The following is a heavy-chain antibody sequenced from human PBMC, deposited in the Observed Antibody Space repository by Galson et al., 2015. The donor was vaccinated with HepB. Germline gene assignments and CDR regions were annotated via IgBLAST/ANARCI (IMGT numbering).Heavy chain of an antibody. J-gene: IGHJ4*02. Sequence: SLRLSCAASGFTFSNSAMSWVRQAPGKGLQWVSAITGTGGSTYNADSVKGRFTISRDNSKNTLYLQMNNLRAEDTAIYYCAKEDGDYGIDYWGQGTLVTVSS. D-gene: IGHD4-17*01. CDR3: AKEDGDYGIDY. CDR2: ITGTGGST. V-gene: IGHV3-23*01. CDR1: GFTFSNSA.